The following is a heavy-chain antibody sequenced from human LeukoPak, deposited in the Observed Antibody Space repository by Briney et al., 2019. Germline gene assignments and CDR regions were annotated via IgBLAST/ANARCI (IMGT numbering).Heavy chain of an antibody. D-gene: IGHD2-2*01. CDR1: GFTFSSYG. CDR3: AKDHSRVQYQLPMVG. CDR2: IRYDGSNK. J-gene: IGHJ3*01. Sequence: GGSLRLSCAASGFTFSSYGMHWVRQAPGKGLEWVAFIRYDGSNKYYADSVKGRFTISRDNSKNTLYLQMNSLRAEDTAVYYCAKDHSRVQYQLPMVGWGQGTMVTVSS. V-gene: IGHV3-30*02.